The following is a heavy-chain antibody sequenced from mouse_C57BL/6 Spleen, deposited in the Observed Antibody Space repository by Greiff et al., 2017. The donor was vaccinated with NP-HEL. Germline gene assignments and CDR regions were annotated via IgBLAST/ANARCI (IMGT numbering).Heavy chain of an antibody. J-gene: IGHJ2*01. CDR1: GYAFTNYL. V-gene: IGHV1-54*01. Sequence: QVQLKESGAELVRPGTSVKVSCKASGYAFTNYLIEWVKQRPGQGLEWIGVINPGSGGTNYNEKFKGKATLTADKSSSTAYMQLSSLTSEDSAVYFCARGYYYGSSCLDYWGQGTTLTVSS. CDR2: INPGSGGT. CDR3: ARGYYYGSSCLDY. D-gene: IGHD1-1*01.